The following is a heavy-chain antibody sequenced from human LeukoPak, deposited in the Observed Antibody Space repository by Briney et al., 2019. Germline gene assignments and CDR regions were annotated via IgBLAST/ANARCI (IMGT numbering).Heavy chain of an antibody. CDR1: GFTFSSYG. V-gene: IGHV3-30*03. CDR3: ARGFHEWELPDFQH. CDR2: ISYDGSNK. J-gene: IGHJ1*01. D-gene: IGHD1-26*01. Sequence: PGRSLRLSCAASGFTFSSYGMHWVRQAPGKGLEWVAVISYDGSNKYYADSVKGRFTISRDNAKNSLYLQMNSLRAEDTAVYYCARGFHEWELPDFQHWGQGTLVTVSS.